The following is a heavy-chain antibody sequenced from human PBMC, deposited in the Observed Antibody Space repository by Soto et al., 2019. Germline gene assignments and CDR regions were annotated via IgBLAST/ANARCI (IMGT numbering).Heavy chain of an antibody. J-gene: IGHJ3*02. CDR3: AKSMYYYDSSGYQAFDI. V-gene: IGHV3-7*01. Sequence: GGSLRLSCAASGFTLSSYGMHWVRQAPGKGLEWVANIKQDGSEKYYVDSVKGRFTISRDNAKNSLYLQMNSLRAEDTAVYYCAKSMYYYDSSGYQAFDIWGQGTMVTVSS. D-gene: IGHD3-22*01. CDR1: GFTLSSYG. CDR2: IKQDGSEK.